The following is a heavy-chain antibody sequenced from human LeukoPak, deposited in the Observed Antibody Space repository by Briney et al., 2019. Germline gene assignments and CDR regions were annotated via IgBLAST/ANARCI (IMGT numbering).Heavy chain of an antibody. J-gene: IGHJ4*02. CDR3: ATGCVGSPNCQTTGYDH. CDR2: ISDSGRNT. V-gene: IGHV3-23*01. CDR1: GFTFSIHA. Sequence: GGSLRLSCAASGFTFSIHAMNWVRQAPGKGLEWVSGISDSGRNTYYSDSVKGRFTISRDNSESTVYLQMNSLTAEDTAQYYCATGCVGSPNCQTTGYDHWGQGTLVTVSS. D-gene: IGHD2-2*01.